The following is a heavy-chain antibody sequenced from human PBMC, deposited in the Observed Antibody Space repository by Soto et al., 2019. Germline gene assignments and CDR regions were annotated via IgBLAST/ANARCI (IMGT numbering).Heavy chain of an antibody. D-gene: IGHD6-13*01. CDR2: IYHSGST. J-gene: IGHJ4*02. CDR3: ARRSSSWSKDYFDY. V-gene: IGHV4-4*02. CDR1: GGSISSSNW. Sequence: QVQLQESGPGLVKPSGTLSLTCAVSGGSISSSNWWSWVRQPPGKGLEWIGEIYHSGSTNYNPSRKSRVTIYVAKSKNQFSLKLGSVTAADTAVYYCARRSSSWSKDYFDYWGQGTLVTVSS.